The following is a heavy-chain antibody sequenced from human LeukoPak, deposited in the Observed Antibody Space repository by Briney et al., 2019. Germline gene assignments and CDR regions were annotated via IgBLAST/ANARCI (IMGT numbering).Heavy chain of an antibody. V-gene: IGHV3-30-3*01. Sequence: QPGRSLRLSCAASGFTFSSYTIHWVRQAPGKGLEWVTIISYDGSNKYYADSVKGRFTISRDDSNNALYLQMHSLRAEDTALYYCASGPPFLKYFEYWGQGTLVTVSS. J-gene: IGHJ4*02. CDR1: GFTFSSYT. CDR2: ISYDGSNK. D-gene: IGHD3-3*01. CDR3: ASGPPFLKYFEY.